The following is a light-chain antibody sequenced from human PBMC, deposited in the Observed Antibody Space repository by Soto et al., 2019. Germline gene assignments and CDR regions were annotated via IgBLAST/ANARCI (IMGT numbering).Light chain of an antibody. J-gene: IGKJ4*01. Sequence: EIVLTQSPGTLSLSPGERATLSCRASQSVSSSYLAWYQQKPGQAPRLLIYGASSRATGIPGRFSGSGSGTDFTLTISRLEPEDFAVYYCQYYGGSPPVAFGGGTKVEIK. CDR1: QSVSSSY. CDR2: GAS. V-gene: IGKV3-20*01. CDR3: QYYGGSPPVA.